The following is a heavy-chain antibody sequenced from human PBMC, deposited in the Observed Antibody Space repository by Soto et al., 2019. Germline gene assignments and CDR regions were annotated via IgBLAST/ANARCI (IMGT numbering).Heavy chain of an antibody. Sequence: GGSLRLSCAASGFTFGGYWMHWVRQAPGKGLMWVSRINSDGNNANYADSVKGRFTISRDNAKNTLYLQMNSLRAEDTAVYYCARGLIAVAGYFEYWGQGTLVTVSS. D-gene: IGHD6-19*01. CDR1: GFTFGGYW. V-gene: IGHV3-74*01. J-gene: IGHJ4*02. CDR2: INSDGNNA. CDR3: ARGLIAVAGYFEY.